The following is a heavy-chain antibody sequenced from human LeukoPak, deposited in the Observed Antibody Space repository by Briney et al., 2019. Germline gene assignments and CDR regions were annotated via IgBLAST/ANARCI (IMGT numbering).Heavy chain of an antibody. D-gene: IGHD1-1*01. CDR3: ARRQGTTVSFDY. V-gene: IGHV3-48*02. CDR1: GFTFSNYS. Sequence: GVSLRLSCAASGFTFSNYSMNWVRQAPGKGLEWVSYISSSSSTIYYADSVKGRFTISRGNAKNSLYLQMKSLRDEDTAVYYCARRQGTTVSFDYWAREPWSPSP. J-gene: IGHJ4*02. CDR2: ISSSSSTI.